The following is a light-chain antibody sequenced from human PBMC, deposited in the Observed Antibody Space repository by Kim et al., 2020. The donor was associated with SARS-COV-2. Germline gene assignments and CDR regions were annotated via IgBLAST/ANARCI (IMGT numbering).Light chain of an antibody. CDR3: LLSYSGARPL. J-gene: IGLJ2*01. CDR2: DTS. CDR1: TGAVTSGHY. Sequence: QAVVTQEPSLTVSPGGTVTLTCGSSTGAVTSGHYPYWFQQKPGQAPRTLIYDTSNKHSWPPARFSGSLLGGKAALTLSGAQPEDEAEYYCLLSYSGARPLFGGGTQLTVL. V-gene: IGLV7-46*01.